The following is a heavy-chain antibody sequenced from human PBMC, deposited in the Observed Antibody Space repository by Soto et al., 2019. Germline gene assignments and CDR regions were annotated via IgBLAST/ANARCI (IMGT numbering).Heavy chain of an antibody. J-gene: IGHJ4*02. CDR2: IYYSGST. Sequence: TSETLSLTCTVSGGSISSGGYYWSWIRQHPGKGLEWIGYIYYSGSTYYNPSLKSRVTISVDTSKNQFSLKLSSVTAADTAVYYCARGFYDSSGYPYYFDYCGQGTLVIVSS. D-gene: IGHD3-22*01. CDR3: ARGFYDSSGYPYYFDY. CDR1: GGSISSGGYY. V-gene: IGHV4-31*03.